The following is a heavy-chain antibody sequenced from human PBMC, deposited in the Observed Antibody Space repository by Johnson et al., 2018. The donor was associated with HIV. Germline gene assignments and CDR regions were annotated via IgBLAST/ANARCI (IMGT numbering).Heavy chain of an antibody. J-gene: IGHJ3*01. D-gene: IGHD3-22*01. Sequence: VQLVESGGGLIQPGGSLRLSCAASGFTVSRNYMSWVRQAPGKGLEWVSVIYSDGCTYYAVSVKGRFTIARDNSKNTLYLQMNSLRAEDTAVYYCARDWGYDSSGYYYGAFDLWGQGTLVTVSS. CDR3: ARDWGYDSSGYYYGAFDL. V-gene: IGHV3-53*01. CDR1: GFTVSRNY. CDR2: IYSDGCT.